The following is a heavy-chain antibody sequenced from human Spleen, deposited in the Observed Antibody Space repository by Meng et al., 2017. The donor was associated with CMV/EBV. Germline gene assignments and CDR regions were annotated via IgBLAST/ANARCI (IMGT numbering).Heavy chain of an antibody. V-gene: IGHV3-21*01. CDR2: ISSTSSDI. CDR3: ARAPYNDILTGYLRYNYYAMGV. J-gene: IGHJ6*02. Sequence: MRWVRQAPGKGLEWVSSISSTSSDIYYADSLKGRFTISRDNAKNSLYLQMNSLRAEDTAVYYCARAPYNDILTGYLRYNYYAMGVWGQGTTVTVSS. D-gene: IGHD3-9*01.